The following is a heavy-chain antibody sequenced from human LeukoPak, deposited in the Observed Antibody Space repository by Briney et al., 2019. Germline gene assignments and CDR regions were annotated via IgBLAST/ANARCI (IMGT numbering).Heavy chain of an antibody. CDR3: AKSFVLAAAGRDY. J-gene: IGHJ4*02. D-gene: IGHD6-13*01. CDR2: IRYDGSNK. Sequence: GGSLRLSCAASGFTFSSYGMHWVRQAPGKGLEWMAFIRYDGSNKYYADSVKGRFTISRDNSKNTLYLQMNSLRAEDTAVYYCAKSFVLAAAGRDYWGQGTLVTVSS. CDR1: GFTFSSYG. V-gene: IGHV3-30*02.